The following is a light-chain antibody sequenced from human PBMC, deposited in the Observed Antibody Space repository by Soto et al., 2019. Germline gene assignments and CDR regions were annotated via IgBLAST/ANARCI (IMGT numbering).Light chain of an antibody. J-gene: IGKJ1*01. Sequence: DIQMTHPPSSLSASVGDRVTITSRASQSISSYLNWYQQKPGKAPKLLIYDASSLESGVPSRFSGSGSGTEFTLTISSLQPEDFATYYCLQDYNYPRTFGQGTKVDIK. CDR3: LQDYNYPRT. V-gene: IGKV1-39*01. CDR2: DAS. CDR1: QSISSY.